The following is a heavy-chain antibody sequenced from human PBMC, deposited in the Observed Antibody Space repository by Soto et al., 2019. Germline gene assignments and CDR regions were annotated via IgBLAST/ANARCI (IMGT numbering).Heavy chain of an antibody. J-gene: IGHJ6*02. CDR3: AKGFGFGGHYGMDV. CDR2: ISGSGDST. V-gene: IGHV3-23*01. D-gene: IGHD3-10*01. Sequence: LRLSCAASGFTFSSYALTWVRQAPGQGLEWVSAISGSGDSTYYADSVKGRFTISRDNSKNTLYLQVNGLRAEDTAVYYCAKGFGFGGHYGMDVWGQGTTVTVSS. CDR1: GFTFSSYA.